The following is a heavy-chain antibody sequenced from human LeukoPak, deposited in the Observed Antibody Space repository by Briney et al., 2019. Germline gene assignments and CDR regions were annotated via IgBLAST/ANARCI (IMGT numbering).Heavy chain of an antibody. CDR3: ARDRGGSWSGYYSFYYGMDV. CDR1: GGSFSGYY. D-gene: IGHD3-3*01. CDR2: INHSGST. Sequence: PSETLSLTCAVYGGSFSGYYWSWIRQPPGKGLEWIGEINHSGSTNYNPSLKSRVTISVDTSKNQFSLKLSSVTAADTAVYYCARDRGGSWSGYYSFYYGMDVWGQGTTVTVSS. V-gene: IGHV4-34*01. J-gene: IGHJ6*02.